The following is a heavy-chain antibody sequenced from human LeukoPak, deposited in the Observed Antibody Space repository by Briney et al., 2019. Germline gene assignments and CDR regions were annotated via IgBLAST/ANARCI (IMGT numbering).Heavy chain of an antibody. CDR1: GDSVSSNSAA. CDR2: TYYRSKWYN. CDR3: ARASRNRVRATGTTLDY. Sequence: SQTLSLTCAISGDSVSSNSAAWNWIRQSPSRGLEWLGRTYYRSKWYNDYAVSVKSRITINPDTSKNQFSLQLNSVTPEDTAVYYCARASRNRVRATGTTLDYWGQGTLVTVSS. D-gene: IGHD1-1*01. J-gene: IGHJ4*02. V-gene: IGHV6-1*01.